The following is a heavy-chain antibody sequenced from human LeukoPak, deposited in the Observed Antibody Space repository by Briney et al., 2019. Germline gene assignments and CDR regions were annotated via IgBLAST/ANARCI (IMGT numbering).Heavy chain of an antibody. D-gene: IGHD3-22*01. J-gene: IGHJ6*03. V-gene: IGHV1-8*03. CDR3: ARGYYYDSSGYYAVMWYYYYYMDV. Sequence: ASVKVSCKASGYTFTSYDINWVRQATGQGLEWMGWMNPNSGNTGYAQKFQGRVTITRNTSISTAYMELSSLRSEDTAVYYCARGYYYDSSGYYAVMWYYYYYMDVWGKGTTVTVSS. CDR1: GYTFTSYD. CDR2: MNPNSGNT.